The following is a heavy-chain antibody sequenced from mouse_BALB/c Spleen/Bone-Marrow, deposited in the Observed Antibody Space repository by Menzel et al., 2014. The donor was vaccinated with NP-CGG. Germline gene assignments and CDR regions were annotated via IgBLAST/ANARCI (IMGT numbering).Heavy chain of an antibody. CDR2: INSNGDNT. V-gene: IGHV5-6-2*01. D-gene: IGHD1-1*01. CDR1: GFTFSSYY. Sequence: EVKVVESGGGLVKLGGSLKLSCAASGFTFSSYYMSWVRQTPEKRLELVAAINSNGDNTYYPVTVKGRFTISRDNAKNTLYLQMSSLKSEDTALYYCARRGISTSEGVGAMDYWGQGTSVTVSS. J-gene: IGHJ4*01. CDR3: ARRGISTSEGVGAMDY.